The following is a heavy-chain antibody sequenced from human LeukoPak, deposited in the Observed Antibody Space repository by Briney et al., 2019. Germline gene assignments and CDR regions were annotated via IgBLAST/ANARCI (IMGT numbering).Heavy chain of an antibody. V-gene: IGHV3-43*01. J-gene: IGHJ3*02. D-gene: IGHD2-2*01. CDR2: ITWDGGST. CDR1: GFTFDDYT. CDR3: AKDIAGYCSSTSCSSAFDI. Sequence: GGSLRLSCAASGFTFDDYTMHWVRQAPGKGLEWVSLITWDGGSTFYADSVKGRFTISRDNNKNSLSLQMNSLRSEDTALYYCAKDIAGYCSSTSCSSAFDIWGQGTMVTVSS.